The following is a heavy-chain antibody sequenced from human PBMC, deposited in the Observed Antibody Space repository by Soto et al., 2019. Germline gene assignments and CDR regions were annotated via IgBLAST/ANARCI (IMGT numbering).Heavy chain of an antibody. Sequence: PSETLSLTCTVSGGSISRYYWGWIRQPPGKGLEWIGYMYNSGSTIYNPSFESRVTISVDGSKNQFSLKLSSVTAADTAVYYCARHFSVDYFDYWGQGALVTVSS. CDR2: MYNSGST. V-gene: IGHV4-59*08. CDR3: ARHFSVDYFDY. CDR1: GGSISRYY. J-gene: IGHJ4*02.